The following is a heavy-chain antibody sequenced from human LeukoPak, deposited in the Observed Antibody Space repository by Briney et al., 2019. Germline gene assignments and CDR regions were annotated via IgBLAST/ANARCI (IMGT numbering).Heavy chain of an antibody. V-gene: IGHV3-9*01. D-gene: IGHD3-22*01. CDR1: GFTFADYA. Sequence: PGGSLRLSCAASGFTFADYAMHWVRQTHRRGLEWVSGISWNSGNIDYADSVKGRFTISKDNSKNTLYLQMNSLRAEDTAVYYWARDKSGVYYYWFDPWGQGTLVTVSS. CDR2: ISWNSGNI. CDR3: ARDKSGVYYYWFDP. J-gene: IGHJ5*02.